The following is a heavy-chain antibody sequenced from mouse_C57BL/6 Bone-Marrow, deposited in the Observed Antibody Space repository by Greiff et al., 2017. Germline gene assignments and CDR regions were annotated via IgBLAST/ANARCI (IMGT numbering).Heavy chain of an antibody. V-gene: IGHV1-63*01. CDR1: GYTFTNFW. Sequence: VQLQQSGAELVRPGTSVKMSCKASGYTFTNFWIGWAKQRPGHGLEWIGDSYPGGGYTNYNEKFKGKATLTADKSSSTAYMQFSSLTSEDSAIYYCARSDRRGYFDVWGTGTTVTVSS. CDR3: ARSDRRGYFDV. J-gene: IGHJ1*03. CDR2: SYPGGGYT.